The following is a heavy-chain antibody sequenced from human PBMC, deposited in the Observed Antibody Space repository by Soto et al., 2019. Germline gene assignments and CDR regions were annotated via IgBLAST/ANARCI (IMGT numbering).Heavy chain of an antibody. CDR3: TRTPGGYYYSGYYFDY. CDR1: GVSMSSGGYY. D-gene: IGHD3-10*01. J-gene: IGHJ4*02. V-gene: IGHV4-31*03. Sequence: QVQLQESGPGLVKPSQTLSLTCTVSGVSMSSGGYYWSWIRQHPGQGLEWIGYLYYRGNTYSNPSLRSRLTLSVDTSKNQFSLQLNSVTAADTAMYYCTRTPGGYYYSGYYFDYWGQGILVAVSS. CDR2: LYYRGNT.